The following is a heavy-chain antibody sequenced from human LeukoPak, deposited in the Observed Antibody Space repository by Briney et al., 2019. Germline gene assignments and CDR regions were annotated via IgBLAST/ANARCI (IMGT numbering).Heavy chain of an antibody. CDR2: ISGSGGST. J-gene: IGHJ3*02. V-gene: IGHV3-23*01. CDR3: AKLRYGGNSKGAFDI. D-gene: IGHD4-17*01. CDR1: GFTFSSYA. Sequence: PGGSLRLSCAASGFTFSSYAMSWVRQAPGKGLEWVSAISGSGGSTYYADSVKGRFTISRDNSKNTLYLQMNSLRAEDTAVYYCAKLRYGGNSKGAFDIWVQGTMVTVSS.